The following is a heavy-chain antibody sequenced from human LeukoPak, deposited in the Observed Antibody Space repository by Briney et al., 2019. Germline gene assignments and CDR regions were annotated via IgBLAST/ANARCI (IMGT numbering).Heavy chain of an antibody. CDR1: GFTFSNYS. J-gene: IGHJ3*02. D-gene: IGHD4-17*01. CDR2: ISSSSSNI. V-gene: IGHV3-21*01. CDR3: ARDSVTTLWECAFDI. Sequence: PGGSLRLSCAASGFTFSNYSMNWVRQAPGKGLEWVASISSSSSNIYYTDSVKGRFTISRDNAKNSLYLQMNSLRAEDTAVYYCARDSVTTLWECAFDIWGQGTMVTVSS.